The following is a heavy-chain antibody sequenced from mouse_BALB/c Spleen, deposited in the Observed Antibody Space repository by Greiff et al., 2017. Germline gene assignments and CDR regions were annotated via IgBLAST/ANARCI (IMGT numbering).Heavy chain of an antibody. CDR1: GFTFSSFG. D-gene: IGHD2-1*01. CDR3: ARKGNYVDAMDY. J-gene: IGHJ4*01. Sequence: EVKVEESGGGLVQPGGSRKLSCAASGFTFSSFGMHWVRQAPEKGLEWVAYISSGSSTIYYADTVKGRFTISRDNPKNTLFLQMTSLRSEDTAMYYCARKGNYVDAMDYWGQGTSVTVSS. V-gene: IGHV5-17*02. CDR2: ISSGSSTI.